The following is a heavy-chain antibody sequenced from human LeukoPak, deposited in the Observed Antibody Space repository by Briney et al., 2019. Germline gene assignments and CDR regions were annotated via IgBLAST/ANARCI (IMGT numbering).Heavy chain of an antibody. Sequence: GGSLRLSCAASGFTFSSYGMHWVRQAPGKGLEWVAVISYDGSNKYYADPVKGRFTISRDNSKNTLYLQMNSLRAEDTAVYYCARDEQDPKNTAYSSGWYRYWGQGTLVTVSS. CDR1: GFTFSSYG. D-gene: IGHD6-19*01. CDR2: ISYDGSNK. J-gene: IGHJ4*02. CDR3: ARDEQDPKNTAYSSGWYRY. V-gene: IGHV3-30*03.